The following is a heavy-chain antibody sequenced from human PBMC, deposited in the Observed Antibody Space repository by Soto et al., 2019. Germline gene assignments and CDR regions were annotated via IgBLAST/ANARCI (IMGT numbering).Heavy chain of an antibody. J-gene: IGHJ5*01. CDR3: ARKEYCGSFVKWFDT. Sequence: PXESLKSSREACVDTFSSSWLAWVRQAPGKGLEWMGIIYPGDSETRYSPSFQGQVTISVDKSSNTAYLQWRSLRASDTAMYYCARKEYCGSFVKWFDTWGHGTPVTVPS. CDR1: VDTFSSSW. CDR2: IYPGDSET. D-gene: IGHD6-6*01. V-gene: IGHV5-51*01.